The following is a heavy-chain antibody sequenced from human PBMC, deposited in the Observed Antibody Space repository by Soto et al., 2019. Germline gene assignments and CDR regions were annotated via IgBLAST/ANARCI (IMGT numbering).Heavy chain of an antibody. Sequence: SETLSLTCTVSGGAISNDLWSWVRQPAGKGLEWIGRIFASGMTNYNPSLQSRVTMSVDTSKNQFSLTMTSLAAADTAVYYCTRGTFENTARFYWGQGIPFTVSS. CDR2: IFASGMT. V-gene: IGHV4-4*07. CDR3: TRGTFENTARFY. J-gene: IGHJ4*02. D-gene: IGHD2-21*02. CDR1: GGAISNDL.